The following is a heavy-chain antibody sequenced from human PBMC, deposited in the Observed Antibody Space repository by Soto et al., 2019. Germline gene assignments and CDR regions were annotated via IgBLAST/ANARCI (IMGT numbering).Heavy chain of an antibody. D-gene: IGHD3-22*01. J-gene: IGHJ4*02. CDR2: IYYSGST. V-gene: IGHV4-30-4*01. Sequence: SETLSLTCTVSVGSISSGDYYWSWIRQPPGKGLEWIGYIYYSGSTYYNPSLKSRVTISVDTSKNQFSLKLSSVTAADTAVYYCARLYYYDSSGYSNPIDYWGQGTLVTVSS. CDR3: ARLYYYDSSGYSNPIDY. CDR1: VGSISSGDYY.